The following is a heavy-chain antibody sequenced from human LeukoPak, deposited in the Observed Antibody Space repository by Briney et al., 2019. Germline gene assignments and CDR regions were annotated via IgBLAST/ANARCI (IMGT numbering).Heavy chain of an antibody. CDR1: GFTFSTYA. D-gene: IGHD2-15*01. J-gene: IGHJ4*02. Sequence: GGSLRLSCAASGFTFSTYAMHWVRQAPGKGLEWVSAMSSSDDGRYYAASVRGRFTISRDTSRSTLYLQMNSLRAEDAAVYYCAKAPVTSCRGAFCYPFDYWGQGTLVTVSS. CDR2: MSSSDDGR. CDR3: AKAPVTSCRGAFCYPFDY. V-gene: IGHV3-23*01.